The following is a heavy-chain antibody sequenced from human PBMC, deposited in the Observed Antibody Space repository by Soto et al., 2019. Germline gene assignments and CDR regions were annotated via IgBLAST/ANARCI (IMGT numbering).Heavy chain of an antibody. CDR1: SGSISSGDYY. J-gene: IGHJ5*02. D-gene: IGHD3-3*01. CDR3: SRRSGYSPNWFDP. CDR2: TYYSGST. Sequence: QVQLQESGPGLVKPSQTLSLTCTVSSGSISSGDYYWSWIRQPPGKGLGWIGYTYYSGSTNYNPARKSRVTISLDKPQYQFSLKLSSVTAADTAVYYCSRRSGYSPNWFDPWGQGTLVTVSS. V-gene: IGHV4-30-4*01.